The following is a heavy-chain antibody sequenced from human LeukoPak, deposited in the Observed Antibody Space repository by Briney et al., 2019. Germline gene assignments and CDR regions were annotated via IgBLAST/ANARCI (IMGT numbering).Heavy chain of an antibody. Sequence: PSETLSLTCTVSGGSISSSSYYWGWIRQPPGKGLEWIGSIYYSGSTYYNPSLKSRVTISVDTSKNQFSLKLSSVTAADTAVYYCATRLNVGTLGGFVDYWGQGTLVTVSS. CDR1: GGSISSSSYY. CDR3: ATRLNVGTLGGFVDY. J-gene: IGHJ4*02. D-gene: IGHD3-10*01. CDR2: IYYSGST. V-gene: IGHV4-39*01.